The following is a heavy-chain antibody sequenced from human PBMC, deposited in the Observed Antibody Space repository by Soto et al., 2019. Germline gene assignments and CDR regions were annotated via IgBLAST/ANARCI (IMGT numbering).Heavy chain of an antibody. CDR1: GASISSSY. CDR3: ARGYYDSNGQSNTFDI. Sequence: PSETLSLTCTVSGASISSSYWSWIQQSPGKGLEWIGYVYYSGSTKYNPSLKSRVTISVDTSKNQFSLKLNSVTAADTALYYCARGYYDSNGQSNTFDIWGQGTLVTVSS. J-gene: IGHJ3*02. V-gene: IGHV4-59*01. CDR2: VYYSGST. D-gene: IGHD3-22*01.